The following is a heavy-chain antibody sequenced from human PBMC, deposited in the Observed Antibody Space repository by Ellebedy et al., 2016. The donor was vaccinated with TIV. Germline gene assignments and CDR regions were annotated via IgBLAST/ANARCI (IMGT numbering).Heavy chain of an antibody. CDR3: ARHRGGSGGTFDY. D-gene: IGHD6-25*01. Sequence: MPSETLSLTCTVSDDSISGYYWTWIRQPPGKGLEWIANIYYGGNTNFHPSLESRVTISVDTSKNHFSLRLRSVTAADTAMYYCARHRGGSGGTFDYWGQGTLVTVSS. CDR1: DDSISGYY. V-gene: IGHV4-59*08. CDR2: IYYGGNT. J-gene: IGHJ4*02.